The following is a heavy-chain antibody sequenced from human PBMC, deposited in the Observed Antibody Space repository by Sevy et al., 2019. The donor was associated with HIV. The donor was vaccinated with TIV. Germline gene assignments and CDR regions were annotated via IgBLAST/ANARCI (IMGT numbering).Heavy chain of an antibody. CDR3: ARSDYGDYVGWFDP. D-gene: IGHD4-17*01. V-gene: IGHV3-48*02. CDR1: GFTFSSSI. CDR2: ISGTCSTI. Sequence: GGSLRLSCAASGFTFSSSIINWVRQAPGKGLEWVSSISGTCSTIYYADSVKGRFTISRDNAKNSLYLQMHSLRDEDTAVYYCARSDYGDYVGWFDPWGQGTLVTVSS. J-gene: IGHJ5*02.